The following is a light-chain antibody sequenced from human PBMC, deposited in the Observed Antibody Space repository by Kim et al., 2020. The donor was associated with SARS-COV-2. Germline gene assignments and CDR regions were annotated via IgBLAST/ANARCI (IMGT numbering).Light chain of an antibody. V-gene: IGKV1-27*01. J-gene: IGKJ1*01. Sequence: ASVGDRVTITSRASQDIANSLAWDQQKPGKVPKVLIYAASTLQSGVPSRCSGSGSGTEFTLTIGSLQTEDVATYYCQKYNSAPWTFGPGTKVEIK. CDR2: AAS. CDR3: QKYNSAPWT. CDR1: QDIANS.